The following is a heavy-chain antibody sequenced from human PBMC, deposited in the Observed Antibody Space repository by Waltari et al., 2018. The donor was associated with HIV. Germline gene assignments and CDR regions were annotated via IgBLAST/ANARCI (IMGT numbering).Heavy chain of an antibody. CDR3: VRDGPFVDVEY. V-gene: IGHV3-7*01. CDR1: GFTFSGYW. D-gene: IGHD5-12*01. J-gene: IGHJ4*02. Sequence: EVQLVESGGGLVQPGGSLRLSCAASGFTFSGYWMSWVRQAPGKGVEWGANIKEDGGLEYYVDSVKGRFTISRDNPKNLLFLQMNSLRVEDTAVYYCVRDGPFVDVEYWGQGTLVTVSS. CDR2: IKEDGGLE.